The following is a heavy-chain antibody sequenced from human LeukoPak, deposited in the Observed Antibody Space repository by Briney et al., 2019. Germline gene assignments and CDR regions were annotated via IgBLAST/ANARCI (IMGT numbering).Heavy chain of an antibody. Sequence: ASVKVSCKASGYTFTSYDINWVRQATGQGLEWMGWMNPNSGNTGYAQKFQGRVTITRNTSISTAYMEESSLRSEDTAVYYCARAVTATITGSYEDFDYWGQGTLVTVSS. J-gene: IGHJ4*02. CDR3: ARAVTATITGSYEDFDY. D-gene: IGHD5-12*01. V-gene: IGHV1-8*03. CDR1: GYTFTSYD. CDR2: MNPNSGNT.